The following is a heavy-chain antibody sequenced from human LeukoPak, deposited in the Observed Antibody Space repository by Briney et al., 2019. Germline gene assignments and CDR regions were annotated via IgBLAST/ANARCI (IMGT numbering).Heavy chain of an antibody. V-gene: IGHV4-34*01. Sequence: PSETLSLTCAVYGGSFSGYYWSWIRQPPGKGLERIGEINHSGSTNYNPSLKSRVTISVDTSKNQFSLKLSSVTAADTAVYYCARNRYHYYMDVWGKGTTVTISS. J-gene: IGHJ6*03. CDR3: ARNRYHYYMDV. CDR1: GGSFSGYY. CDR2: INHSGST. D-gene: IGHD1-14*01.